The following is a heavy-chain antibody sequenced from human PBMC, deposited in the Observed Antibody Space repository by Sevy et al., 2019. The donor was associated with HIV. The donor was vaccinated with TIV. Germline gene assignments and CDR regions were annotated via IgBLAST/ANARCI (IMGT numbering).Heavy chain of an antibody. CDR3: ARDSGYDIIRYLGAH. CDR1: GFTFSTHA. CDR2: ISYDGSTR. V-gene: IGHV3-30-3*01. D-gene: IGHD3-22*01. J-gene: IGHJ1*01. Sequence: GGSLRLSCATSGFTFSTHAMHWVRQAPGKGLEWVAVISYDGSTRYYADSVKGRFTISRDNSKNTLSLQMNSLRAEDTALYFCARDSGYDIIRYLGAHWGQGTRVTVS.